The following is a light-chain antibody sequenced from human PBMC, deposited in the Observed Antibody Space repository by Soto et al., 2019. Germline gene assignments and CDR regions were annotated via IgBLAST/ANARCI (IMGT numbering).Light chain of an antibody. J-gene: IGKJ1*01. Sequence: EIVMTQSPATLSVSPGERATLSCRASQSVAGNLAWYQQKPGQAPRLLIYGASTRATGFPARFSGSGSGTEFTLTISSLQSEDFAVYSCQQYNNWHQTFGQGTKVEIK. CDR2: GAS. CDR1: QSVAGN. V-gene: IGKV3-15*01. CDR3: QQYNNWHQT.